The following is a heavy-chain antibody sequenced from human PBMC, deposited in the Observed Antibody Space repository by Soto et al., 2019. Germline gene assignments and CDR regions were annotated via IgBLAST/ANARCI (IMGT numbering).Heavy chain of an antibody. Sequence: QVPLVQSGAEVKKPGSSVKVSCKASGGTFSKYSINWIRQAPGQGLEWMGRIIPFLGVTNYAQKFKGRVTITADKSTSTAHMELNNLRSEDTAVYLCASGSAPDVDYWGQGTLITVSS. CDR2: IIPFLGVT. J-gene: IGHJ4*02. CDR3: ASGSAPDVDY. V-gene: IGHV1-69*02. CDR1: GGTFSKYS. D-gene: IGHD3-10*01.